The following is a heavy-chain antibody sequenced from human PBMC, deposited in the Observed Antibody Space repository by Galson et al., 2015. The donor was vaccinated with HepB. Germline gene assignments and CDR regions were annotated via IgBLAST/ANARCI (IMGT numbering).Heavy chain of an antibody. V-gene: IGHV1-18*01. Sequence: SVKVSCKASGYALFNYGITWIRQAPGQGLEWMGWISAYNGNTNYAQKFQGRVTMTTDTPTSTAYMELRSLRSDDTAVYYCARDDSTATTRFDYWGQGTLVTVSS. CDR3: ARDDSTATTRFDY. D-gene: IGHD4-17*01. J-gene: IGHJ4*02. CDR2: ISAYNGNT. CDR1: GYALFNYG.